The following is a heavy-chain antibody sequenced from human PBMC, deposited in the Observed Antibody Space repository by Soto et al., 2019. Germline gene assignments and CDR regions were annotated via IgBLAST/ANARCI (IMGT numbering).Heavy chain of an antibody. CDR2: ISGSGGST. V-gene: IGHV3-23*01. CDR3: AKDNNYDSSCYYWVNWFDP. Sequence: EVQLLESGGGLVQPGGSLRLSCAASGFTFSSYAMSWVRQAPGKGLEWVSAISGSGGSTYYADSVKGRFTISRDNSKNTLYLQMNSLRAEDTAVYYCAKDNNYDSSCYYWVNWFDPWGQGTLVTVSS. D-gene: IGHD3-22*01. CDR1: GFTFSSYA. J-gene: IGHJ5*02.